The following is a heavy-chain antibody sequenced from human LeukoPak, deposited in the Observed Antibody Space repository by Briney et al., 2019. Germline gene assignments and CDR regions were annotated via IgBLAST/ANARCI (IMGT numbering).Heavy chain of an antibody. J-gene: IGHJ6*03. Sequence: GGSLRLSCAASGFTFSSYGMHWVRQAPGKGLEWVAFIRYDGSDKYYADSVKGRFTISRDNSKNALYLQMNSLRAEDTAVYYCAKDSGYSDYYMDVWGKGTTFIVSS. D-gene: IGHD5-18*01. V-gene: IGHV3-30*02. CDR1: GFTFSSYG. CDR2: IRYDGSDK. CDR3: AKDSGYSDYYMDV.